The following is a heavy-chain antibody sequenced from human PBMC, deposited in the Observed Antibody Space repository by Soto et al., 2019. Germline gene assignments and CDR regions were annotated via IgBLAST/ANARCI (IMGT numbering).Heavy chain of an antibody. CDR3: ARFSLINYYDRSGYPPQKNWFDP. J-gene: IGHJ5*02. D-gene: IGHD3-22*01. V-gene: IGHV5-51*01. CDR1: GYSFTSYW. Sequence: GESLKSSCKGSGYSFTSYWIGWVRQMPGKGLEWMGIIYPGDSDTRYSPSFQGQVTISADKSISTAYLQWSSLKASDAAMYYCARFSLINYYDRSGYPPQKNWFDPWGQGTLVTVSS. CDR2: IYPGDSDT.